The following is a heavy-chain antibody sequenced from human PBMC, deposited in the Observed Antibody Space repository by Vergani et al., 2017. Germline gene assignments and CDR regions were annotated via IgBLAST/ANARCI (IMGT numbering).Heavy chain of an antibody. Sequence: EVQLVESGGGLVQPGGSLRLSCEASGFYFSSYWMSWVRQAPGKGLEWVANIKQDGNEKDYVDSVKGRFTISRDNAKNSLYLQMNSLRDEDTGVYYCARDLRLLYNRFDPWGQGTLVTVSS. J-gene: IGHJ5*02. CDR1: GFYFSSYW. CDR2: IKQDGNEK. V-gene: IGHV3-7*01. D-gene: IGHD1-14*01. CDR3: ARDLRLLYNRFDP.